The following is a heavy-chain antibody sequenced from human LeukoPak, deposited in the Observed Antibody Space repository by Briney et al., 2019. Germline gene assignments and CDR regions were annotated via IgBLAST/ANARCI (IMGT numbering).Heavy chain of an antibody. CDR1: GFTVSSSY. J-gene: IGHJ6*02. CDR3: ARVRGGRSWYYYGMDV. V-gene: IGHV3-30*13. Sequence: PGGSMRLSCAASGFTVSSSYMNWVRQAPGKGLEWVAVISYDGDNEYYADSVKGQFTISRDNSKDRLYLQMNSLRPEDTAMYYCARVRGGRSWYYYGMDVWGRGTTVTVSS. D-gene: IGHD3-16*01. CDR2: ISYDGDNE.